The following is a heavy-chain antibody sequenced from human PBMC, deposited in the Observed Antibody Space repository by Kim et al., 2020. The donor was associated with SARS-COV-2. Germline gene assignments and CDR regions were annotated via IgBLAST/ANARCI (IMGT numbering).Heavy chain of an antibody. Sequence: GGSLRLSCAASGFTFSSYAMHWVRQAPGKGLEXVXXIXXXGXXKYXAXSVQGRFTXXRDNSKNTLYLXXNSLXAEXTAVYXCARGADDSSGYFPVDYWGQGXLVTVSS. D-gene: IGHD3-22*01. CDR1: GFTFSSYA. CDR2: IXXXGXXK. V-gene: IGHV3-30*04. CDR3: ARGADDSSGYFPVDY. J-gene: IGHJ4*02.